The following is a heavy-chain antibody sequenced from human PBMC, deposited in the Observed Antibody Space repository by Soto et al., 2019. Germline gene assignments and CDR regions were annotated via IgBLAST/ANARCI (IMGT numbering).Heavy chain of an antibody. CDR1: GITFSNAW. J-gene: IGHJ3*02. D-gene: IGHD6-13*01. CDR2: IRSKTDGGTT. V-gene: IGHV3-15*01. CDR3: TTTRPGTNVFDN. Sequence: GGSLRLSCAASGITFSNAWMNWVRQAPGKGLEYIGRIRSKTDGGTTEYAAPVEGRFTISRDDSKNTLYLQMGGLKTEDTAVYYCTTTRPGTNVFDNWGQGTLVTVSS.